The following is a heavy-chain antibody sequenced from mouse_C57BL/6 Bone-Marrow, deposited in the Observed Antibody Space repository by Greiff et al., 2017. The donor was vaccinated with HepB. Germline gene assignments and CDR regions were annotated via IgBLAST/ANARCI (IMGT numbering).Heavy chain of an antibody. CDR2: SRNKANDYTT. CDR1: GFTFSDFY. CDR3: ARDGDESGMGYYAMDY. D-gene: IGHD1-3*01. V-gene: IGHV7-1*01. Sequence: EVKLVDSGGGLVQSGRSLRLSCATSGFTFSDFYMEWVRQAPGKGLEWIAASRNKANDYTTEYSASVKGRFIVSRDTSQSILYLQMNALRADDTASYYCARDGDESGMGYYAMDYWGQGTSVTVSS. J-gene: IGHJ4*01.